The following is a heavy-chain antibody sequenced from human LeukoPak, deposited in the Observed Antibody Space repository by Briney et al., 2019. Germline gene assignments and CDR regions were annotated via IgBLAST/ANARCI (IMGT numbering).Heavy chain of an antibody. V-gene: IGHV3-43*01. CDR2: ISWDGGST. CDR1: GFTFDDYT. D-gene: IGHD3-3*01. Sequence: GGSLRLSCAASGFTFDDYTMHWVRHAPGKGLEWVSLISWDGGSTYYADSVKGRFTISRDNSKNSLYMQMNSLRTEDTALYYCARARWSGYYAPYYYGMDVWGQGTTVTVSS. J-gene: IGHJ6*02. CDR3: ARARWSGYYAPYYYGMDV.